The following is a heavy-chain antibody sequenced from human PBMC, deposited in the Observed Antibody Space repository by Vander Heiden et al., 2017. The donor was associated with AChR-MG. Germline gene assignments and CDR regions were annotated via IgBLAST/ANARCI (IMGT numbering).Heavy chain of an antibody. CDR2: INHSGST. CDR3: ARGGRRWLQSMIGFDI. J-gene: IGHJ3*02. V-gene: IGHV4-34*01. D-gene: IGHD3-22*01. CDR1: GGSFSGYY. Sequence: QVQLQQWGAGLLKPSETLSLTCAVYGGSFSGYYCSWIRQPPGKGLEWIGEINHSGSTNYNPSLKSRVTISVDTSKNQFSLKLSSVTAADTAVYYCARGGRRWLQSMIGFDIWGQGTMVTVSS.